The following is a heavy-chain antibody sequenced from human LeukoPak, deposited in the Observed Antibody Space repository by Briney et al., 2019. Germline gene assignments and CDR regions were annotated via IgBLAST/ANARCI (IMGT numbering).Heavy chain of an antibody. CDR2: ITAYNGDT. J-gene: IGHJ5*02. Sequence: ASVKVSCKASGYSFATYGITWVRQAPGQGLEWMGWITAYNGDTKYAQKFQGRLTMTTDTSTSTANMELKSLRSDDTAVYYCAKDPGYSYGLPWFDPWGQGTLVTVSS. CDR1: GYSFATYG. V-gene: IGHV1-18*01. CDR3: AKDPGYSYGLPWFDP. D-gene: IGHD5-18*01.